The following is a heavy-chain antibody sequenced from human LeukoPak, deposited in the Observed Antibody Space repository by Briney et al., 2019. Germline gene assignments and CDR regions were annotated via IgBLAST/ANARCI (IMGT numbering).Heavy chain of an antibody. Sequence: PGGSLRLSCLASGFTFNTYAMNWVRQAPGKGLEWVSSISSYSSYIYYADSVRGRFTISRDNAKNSLYLQMNSLRAADTAVYYCAKPVAGDRYFDYWGQGTLVTVSS. CDR1: GFTFNTYA. V-gene: IGHV3-21*01. CDR3: AKPVAGDRYFDY. J-gene: IGHJ4*02. D-gene: IGHD3-16*01. CDR2: ISSYSSYI.